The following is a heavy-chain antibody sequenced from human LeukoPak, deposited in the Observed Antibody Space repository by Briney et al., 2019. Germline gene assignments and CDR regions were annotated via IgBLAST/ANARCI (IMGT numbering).Heavy chain of an antibody. CDR2: INNDGSST. J-gene: IGHJ4*02. D-gene: IGHD2-2*01. CDR3: ARVTCSSSTSCATVDF. Sequence: GGSLRLSCAASGFTFSSHWMHWVRQAPGQGLVWVSRINNDGSSTSYADSVRGRFTISRDNAKNALYLQMNSLRAEDTAVYYCARVTCSSSTSCATVDFWGQGTLVTVSS. CDR1: GFTFSSHW. V-gene: IGHV3-74*01.